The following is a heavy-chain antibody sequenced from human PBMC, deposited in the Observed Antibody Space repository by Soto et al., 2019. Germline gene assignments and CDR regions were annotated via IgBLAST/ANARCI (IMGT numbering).Heavy chain of an antibody. CDR3: AGEKTQHYYDSSGYWYFDL. D-gene: IGHD3-22*01. J-gene: IGHJ2*01. V-gene: IGHV1-69*12. Sequence: QVQLVQSGAEVKKPGSSVKVSCKASGGTFSSYAISWVRQAPGQGLEWMGGIIPIFGTANYAPKFQGRVTITADESTSTAYMELSSLRSEDTAVYYCAGEKTQHYYDSSGYWYFDLWGRGTLVTVSS. CDR2: IIPIFGTA. CDR1: GGTFSSYA.